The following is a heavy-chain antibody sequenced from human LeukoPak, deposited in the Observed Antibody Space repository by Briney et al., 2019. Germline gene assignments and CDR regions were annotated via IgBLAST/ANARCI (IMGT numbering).Heavy chain of an antibody. CDR1: GFTFNLYT. D-gene: IGHD3-16*01. J-gene: IGHJ4*02. Sequence: GGSLRLSCAASGFTFNLYTMSWVRQAPGKGLEWVSSISDRGDTTYYADSVKGRFTVSRDKFKNTVDLQMNSLRVEDTAVYYCAIGDGGLMGLWSRPFEHWGQGTLVTVSS. CDR3: AIGDGGLMGLWSRPFEH. V-gene: IGHV3-23*01. CDR2: ISDRGDTT.